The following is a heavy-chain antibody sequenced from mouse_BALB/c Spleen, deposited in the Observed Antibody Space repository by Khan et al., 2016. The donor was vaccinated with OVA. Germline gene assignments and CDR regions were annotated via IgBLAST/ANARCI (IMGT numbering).Heavy chain of an antibody. J-gene: IGHJ4*01. Sequence: QVQLKQSGPGLVAPSQSLSITCTISGFSLTSYGIYWVRQPPGKGLEWLVVIWSDGSTTYNSTLKSRLSITKDNSKSQVFLKMNSLQTDDTAMYYCARQPYYHYDAMDYWGQGTSVTVSS. CDR2: IWSDGST. CDR3: ARQPYYHYDAMDY. D-gene: IGHD2-10*01. CDR1: GFSLTSYG. V-gene: IGHV2-6-1*01.